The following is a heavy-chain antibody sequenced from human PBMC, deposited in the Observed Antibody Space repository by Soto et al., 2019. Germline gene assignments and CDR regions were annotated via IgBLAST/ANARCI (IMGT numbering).Heavy chain of an antibody. CDR3: ARDADRTPRWVYFDY. CDR2: ISAYNGNT. V-gene: IGHV1-18*04. J-gene: IGHJ4*02. CDR1: GYTFTSYG. D-gene: IGHD1-26*01. Sequence: QVQLVQSGAEVKKPGASVKVSCKASGYTFTSYGISWVRQAPGQGLEWMGWISAYNGNTNYAQKLQGRVTMTTDTSTSTAYMELSSLRSDDTAVYYCARDADRTPRWVYFDYWGQGTLVTVSS.